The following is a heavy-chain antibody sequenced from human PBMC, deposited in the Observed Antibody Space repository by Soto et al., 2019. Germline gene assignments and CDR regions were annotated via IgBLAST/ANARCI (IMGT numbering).Heavy chain of an antibody. D-gene: IGHD3-10*01. CDR2: MNPNSGNT. Sequence: QVQLVQSGAEVKKPGASVKVSCKASGYTFTSYDINWVRQATGQGLEWMGWMNPNSGNTGYAQKFQGRVTMTRNTSISTAYMELSSLRSEDTAVYYCARGDPTMGLRVSYYYYYMDVWGKGTTVTVSS. CDR3: ARGDPTMGLRVSYYYYYMDV. CDR1: GYTFTSYD. J-gene: IGHJ6*03. V-gene: IGHV1-8*01.